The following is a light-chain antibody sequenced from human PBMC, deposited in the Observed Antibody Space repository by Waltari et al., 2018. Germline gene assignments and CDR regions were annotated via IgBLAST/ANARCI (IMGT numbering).Light chain of an antibody. Sequence: DIQMTQSPSSLSASVGDRVTITCRASQGISSYLNWYQQKPGKAPKLLIYAASSLKSGVPSRFSGSGSGTDFTLTTSSLQPEDFAAYYCQQSYSTPPYTFGQGTKLEIK. J-gene: IGKJ2*01. CDR3: QQSYSTPPYT. CDR2: AAS. CDR1: QGISSY. V-gene: IGKV1-39*01.